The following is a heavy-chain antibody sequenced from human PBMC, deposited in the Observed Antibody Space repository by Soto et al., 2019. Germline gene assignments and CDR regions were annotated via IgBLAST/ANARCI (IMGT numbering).Heavy chain of an antibody. V-gene: IGHV3-15*01. J-gene: IGHJ4*02. CDR3: VEGWNGF. D-gene: IGHD3-3*01. CDR2: IKSTKDGGAR. CDR1: GFMFSSAW. Sequence: EVQVVESGGDLVEPGGSLRLSCVTSGFMFSSAWMSWVRQAPGKGLEWVARIKSTKDGGARDYAAPVNGRFSISRDDSKSTVYLQMNRLRVEDTALYYCVEGWNGFWGQGTLVTVSS.